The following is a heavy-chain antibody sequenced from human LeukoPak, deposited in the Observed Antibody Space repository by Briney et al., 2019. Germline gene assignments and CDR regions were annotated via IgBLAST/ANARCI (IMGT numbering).Heavy chain of an antibody. CDR2: INTDGSST. J-gene: IGHJ4*02. D-gene: IGHD6-19*01. Sequence: GGSLRLSCAASGFIFSSYWMHWVRHAPGKGLAWVSRINTDGSSTSYADSVKGRFTISRDNAKNTLYLQMNSLRAEDTAVYYCAREAGTRTGKRYYFDCWGQGTLVTVSS. CDR1: GFIFSSYW. V-gene: IGHV3-74*01. CDR3: AREAGTRTGKRYYFDC.